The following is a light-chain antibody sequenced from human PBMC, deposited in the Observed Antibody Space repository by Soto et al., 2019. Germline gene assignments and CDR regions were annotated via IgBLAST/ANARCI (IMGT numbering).Light chain of an antibody. CDR3: QQYDYSRT. CDR2: KAS. CDR1: QTISSW. V-gene: IGKV1-5*03. Sequence: DIQMTQSPSTLSGSVGYRFTITCRASQTISSWLAWYQQKPGKAPKLLIYKASTLKSGVPSRFSGSGSGTEFTLTISSLQPDDFATYYCQQYDYSRTFGQGTTGDIK. J-gene: IGKJ1*01.